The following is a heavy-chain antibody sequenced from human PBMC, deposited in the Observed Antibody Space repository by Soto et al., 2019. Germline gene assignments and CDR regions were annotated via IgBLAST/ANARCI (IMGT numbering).Heavy chain of an antibody. Sequence: DVQLVESGGGLVQPGGSLRLSCAASGLTFSAFDMHWVRQTTGKGLEWVAAIGTQHDTYYPDSVKGRFTISRENAKNSLYLQVNSLRAGDTGVYYCAKQASYWHGGGGWFDPWGQGTLVTVSS. D-gene: IGHD2-8*02. CDR1: GLTFSAFD. CDR3: AKQASYWHGGGGWFDP. CDR2: IGTQHDT. V-gene: IGHV3-13*01. J-gene: IGHJ5*02.